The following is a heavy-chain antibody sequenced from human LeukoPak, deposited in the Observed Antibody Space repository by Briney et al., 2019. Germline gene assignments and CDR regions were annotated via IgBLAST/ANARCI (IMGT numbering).Heavy chain of an antibody. D-gene: IGHD3-22*01. CDR3: ARDDYDSSGYYFGY. CDR2: ISSSSSYI. J-gene: IGHJ4*02. V-gene: IGHV3-21*01. CDR1: GFTFSIYS. Sequence: GGSLRLSCAASGFTFSIYSMNWVRQAPGKGLEWVSSISSSSSYIYYADSVKGRFTISRDNAKNSLYLQMNSLRAEDTAVYYCARDDYDSSGYYFGYWGQGTLVTVSS.